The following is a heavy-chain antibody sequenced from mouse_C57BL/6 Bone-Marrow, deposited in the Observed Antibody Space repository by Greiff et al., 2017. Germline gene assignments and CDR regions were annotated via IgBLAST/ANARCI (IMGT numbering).Heavy chain of an antibody. CDR3: TTYSNPYYAMDY. D-gene: IGHD2-5*01. Sequence: EVQLQQSGAELVRPGASVKLSCTASGFNIKDDYMPWVKQRPEQGLEWIGWIDPENGDTEYASKFPGQATITADTSSNTAYLQLSSLTSEDTAVYYCTTYSNPYYAMDYWGQGTSVTVSS. CDR1: GFNIKDDY. CDR2: IDPENGDT. J-gene: IGHJ4*01. V-gene: IGHV14-4*01.